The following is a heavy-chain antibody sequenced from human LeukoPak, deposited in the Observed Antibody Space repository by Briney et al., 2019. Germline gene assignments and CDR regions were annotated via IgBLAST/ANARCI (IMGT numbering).Heavy chain of an antibody. Sequence: QPSETLSLTCAVYGGSFSGHSWSWIRQAPGKGLEWVSRMSGSGGSTYYADSVKGRFTIARDNSKNTLYLQMNSLRAEDTAVYYCAKDRGDYVDYWGQGTLVTVSS. CDR1: GGSFSGHS. D-gene: IGHD3-10*01. CDR3: AKDRGDYVDY. J-gene: IGHJ4*02. CDR2: MSGSGGST. V-gene: IGHV3-23*01.